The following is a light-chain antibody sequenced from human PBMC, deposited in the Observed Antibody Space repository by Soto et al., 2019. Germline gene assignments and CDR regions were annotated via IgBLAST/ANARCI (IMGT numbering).Light chain of an antibody. Sequence: DIQMTQSPSTLSASVGDRVTITCRASQSICSWLAWYQQKPGKAPKLLIYDASSLESGVPSRFSGSGSGTEFTLTISSLQPDDFATYYCQQYNSYRYTFGQGTKLEIK. V-gene: IGKV1-5*01. CDR3: QQYNSYRYT. J-gene: IGKJ2*01. CDR1: QSICSW. CDR2: DAS.